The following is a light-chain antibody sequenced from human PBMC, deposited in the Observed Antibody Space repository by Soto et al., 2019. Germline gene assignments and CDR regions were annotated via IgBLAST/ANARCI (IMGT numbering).Light chain of an antibody. CDR1: SSDIGCSNY. V-gene: IGLV2-14*03. CDR2: DVS. Sequence: QSALTQPASLSGSPGQSITISCTGTSSDIGCSNYVSWYQQHPGKAPKLMIFDVSYRPSGISDRFSGSKSGNTASLTISGLQPEDEADYYCSSYGASSTLFGGGTKVTVL. CDR3: SSYGASSTL. J-gene: IGLJ3*02.